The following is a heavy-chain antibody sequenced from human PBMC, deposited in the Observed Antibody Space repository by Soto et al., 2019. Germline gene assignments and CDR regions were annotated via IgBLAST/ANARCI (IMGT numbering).Heavy chain of an antibody. D-gene: IGHD3-22*01. Sequence: WVRQAPGKGLEWVSAISGSGGSTYYADSVKGRFTISRDNSKNTLYLQMNSLRAEDTAVYYCAKGLTYYYDSSGYTPGPADYWGQGTLVTVSS. V-gene: IGHV3-23*01. CDR2: ISGSGGST. CDR3: AKGLTYYYDSSGYTPGPADY. J-gene: IGHJ4*02.